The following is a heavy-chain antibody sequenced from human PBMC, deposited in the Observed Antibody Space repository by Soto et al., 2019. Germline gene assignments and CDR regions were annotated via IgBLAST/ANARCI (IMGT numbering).Heavy chain of an antibody. CDR3: AKDDADVSPNWFDP. Sequence: EVQLLESGGGLVQPGGSLRLSCAASGFTFSSYALSWVRQAPGKGLEWVSGISGSGGNTYYADSLKGRFTISRDNSKNTLYLQMNSLRAEDTAVYYCAKDDADVSPNWFDPWGQGTLITVSS. D-gene: IGHD2-8*01. CDR2: ISGSGGNT. J-gene: IGHJ5*02. CDR1: GFTFSSYA. V-gene: IGHV3-23*01.